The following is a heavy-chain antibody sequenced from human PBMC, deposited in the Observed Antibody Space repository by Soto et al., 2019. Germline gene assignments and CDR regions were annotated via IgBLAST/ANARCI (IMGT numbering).Heavy chain of an antibody. CDR2: ISGSGGST. V-gene: IGHV3-23*01. CDR3: AKEGLVVFDYGDYFRVGSEYYYYGMDV. J-gene: IGHJ6*02. CDR1: GFTFSSYA. Sequence: GGSLRLSCAASGFTFSSYAMSWVRQAPGKGLEWVSAISGSGGSTYYADSVKGRFTISRDNSKNTLYLQMNSLRAEDTVVYYCAKEGLVVFDYGDYFRVGSEYYYYGMDVWGQGTTVTVSS. D-gene: IGHD4-17*01.